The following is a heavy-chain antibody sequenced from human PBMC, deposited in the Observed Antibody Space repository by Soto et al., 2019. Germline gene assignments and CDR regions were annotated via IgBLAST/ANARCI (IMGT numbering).Heavy chain of an antibody. V-gene: IGHV3-48*01. Sequence: DVQLVESGGGLVQPGGSLRLSCAASGFTFSSYSMNWVRQAPGKGLEWVSYISGSSSMIYYADSVKGRFTISRDNAKNSLYLQINSLRAEDTAVYYCARDLNPRQEMLYALLGYWGQGTLVTVSS. CDR2: ISGSSSMI. CDR1: GFTFSSYS. J-gene: IGHJ4*02. CDR3: ARDLNPRQEMLYALLGY. D-gene: IGHD2-8*01.